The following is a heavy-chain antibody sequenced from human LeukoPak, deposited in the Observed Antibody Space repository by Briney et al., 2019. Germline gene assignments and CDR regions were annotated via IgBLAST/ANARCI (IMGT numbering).Heavy chain of an antibody. Sequence: GGSLRLSCAASAFSLNAYNMNWVRQAPGKGLEWVSSISYTGTYIYYADSVKGRFTISRDNAQNSLYLQTNSLRAEDTAIYYCVRDRGTYRPIDYWGQGTLVTVSS. CDR1: AFSLNAYN. J-gene: IGHJ4*02. CDR3: VRDRGTYRPIDY. CDR2: ISYTGTYI. V-gene: IGHV3-21*04. D-gene: IGHD1-26*01.